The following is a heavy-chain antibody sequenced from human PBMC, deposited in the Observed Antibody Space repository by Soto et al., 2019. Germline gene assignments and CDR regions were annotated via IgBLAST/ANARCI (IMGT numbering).Heavy chain of an antibody. CDR3: AKPRTDGYNYDAFDI. J-gene: IGHJ3*02. V-gene: IGHV3-30*18. CDR1: GFTFSNYV. D-gene: IGHD5-12*01. CDR2: ISYDGSNE. Sequence: GGSLRLSCAASGFTFSNYVMHWVRQAPGKGLEWVALISYDGSNEYFPDSVKGRFTISRDNSKNTLYLQMNSLRAEDTAVYYCAKPRTDGYNYDAFDIWGQGTMVTVSS.